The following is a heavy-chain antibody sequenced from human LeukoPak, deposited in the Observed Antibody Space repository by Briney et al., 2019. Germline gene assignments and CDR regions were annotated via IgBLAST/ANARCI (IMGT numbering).Heavy chain of an antibody. Sequence: GGSLRLSCAASGFTFSSYSMNWVRQAPGKGLEWVSSISSSSSYIYYADSVKDRFTISRDNAKNSLYLQMNSLRAGDTAVYYCARGQRGWYFDYWGQGTLVTVSS. V-gene: IGHV3-21*01. CDR1: GFTFSSYS. CDR3: ARGQRGWYFDY. CDR2: ISSSSSYI. D-gene: IGHD3-22*01. J-gene: IGHJ4*02.